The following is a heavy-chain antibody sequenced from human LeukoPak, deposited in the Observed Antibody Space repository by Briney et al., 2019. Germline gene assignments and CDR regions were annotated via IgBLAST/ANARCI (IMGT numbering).Heavy chain of an antibody. CDR2: ISAYNGNT. V-gene: IGHV1-18*01. J-gene: IGHJ6*03. Sequence: GASVKVSCKASGYTFTSYGISWVRQAPGQGLEWMGWISAYNGNTNYAQELQGRVTMTTDTSTSTAYMELRSLRSDDTAVYYCGREVRGGSGGEWYLSHTYYYYMDVWGKGTTVTVSS. CDR1: GYTFTSYG. CDR3: GREVRGGSGGEWYLSHTYYYYMDV. D-gene: IGHD3-10*01.